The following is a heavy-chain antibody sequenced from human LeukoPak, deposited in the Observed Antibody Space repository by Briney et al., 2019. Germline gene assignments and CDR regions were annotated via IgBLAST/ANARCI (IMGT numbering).Heavy chain of an antibody. CDR3: ARDLTYYYGSGNINWFDP. Sequence: SVKVSCKASGGTFSSYAISWVRQAPGQGLEWMGGIIPIFGTANYAQKFQGRVTITADESTSTAYMELSSLRSEDTAVYYCARDLTYYYGSGNINWFDPWGQGTLVTVSS. J-gene: IGHJ5*02. CDR1: GGTFSSYA. D-gene: IGHD3-10*01. V-gene: IGHV1-69*13. CDR2: IIPIFGTA.